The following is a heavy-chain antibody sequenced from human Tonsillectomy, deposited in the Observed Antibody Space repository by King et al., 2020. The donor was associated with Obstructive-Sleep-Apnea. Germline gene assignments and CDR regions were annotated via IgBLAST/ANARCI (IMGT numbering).Heavy chain of an antibody. J-gene: IGHJ2*01. Sequence: QLQESSPGLVKPSETLSLTCTVSGGSINSYYWSWIRQPPGKGLEWIGYIYYSGSTNYNPSLNSRVTISVDTSKNQFSLKLSSVTAADTAVYYCARTYSSGWYWHFDLWGRGTLVTVSS. CDR1: GGSINSYY. CDR2: IYYSGST. V-gene: IGHV4-59*08. D-gene: IGHD6-19*01. CDR3: ARTYSSGWYWHFDL.